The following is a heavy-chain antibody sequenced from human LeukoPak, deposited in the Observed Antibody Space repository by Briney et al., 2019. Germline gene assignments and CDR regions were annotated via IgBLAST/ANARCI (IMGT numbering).Heavy chain of an antibody. D-gene: IGHD2-2*01. V-gene: IGHV1-2*02. CDR1: GDNFIDYY. CDR2: IDPVSGGT. CDR3: ARAAGPYPTSRFHY. Sequence: ASVKVSCKTSGDNFIDYYIHWVRQAPGQGLEWVGRIDPVSGGTHYAQKFQVRVTMTRDTSISTVYMEMSGLKSDDTALYYCARAAGPYPTSRFHYWGQGTLVTVSS. J-gene: IGHJ4*02.